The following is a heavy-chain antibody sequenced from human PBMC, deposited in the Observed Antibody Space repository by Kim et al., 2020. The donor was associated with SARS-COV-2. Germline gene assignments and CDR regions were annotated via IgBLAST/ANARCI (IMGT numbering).Heavy chain of an antibody. CDR2: IKQDGSEK. V-gene: IGHV3-7*01. CDR3: ARVEFDYYDRNLSY. Sequence: GGSLRLSCAASGFTFSDYWMSWVRQAPGKGLEWVANIKQDGSEKYYVDSVKGRFTISRDNAKNSLYLQMKSLRAEDTAVYYCARVEFDYYDRNLSYWGQGTLVTVSS. D-gene: IGHD3-22*01. CDR1: GFTFSDYW. J-gene: IGHJ4*02.